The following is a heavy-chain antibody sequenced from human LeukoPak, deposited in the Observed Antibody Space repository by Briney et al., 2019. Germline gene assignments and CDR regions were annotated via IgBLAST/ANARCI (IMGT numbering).Heavy chain of an antibody. J-gene: IGHJ4*02. CDR1: GGSISSGDYY. Sequence: ASETLSLTCTVSGGSISSGDYYWSWIRQPPGKGLEWIGYIYYSGSTYYNPSLKSRVTISVDTSKNQFSLKLSSVTAADTAVYYCASHYDFWSGYYPRFDYWGQGTLVTVSS. D-gene: IGHD3-3*01. CDR2: IYYSGST. CDR3: ASHYDFWSGYYPRFDY. V-gene: IGHV4-30-4*01.